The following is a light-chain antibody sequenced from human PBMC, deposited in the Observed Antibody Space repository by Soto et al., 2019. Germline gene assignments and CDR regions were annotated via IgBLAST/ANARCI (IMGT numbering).Light chain of an antibody. CDR1: QSVLYSSNNENY. CDR3: QQYYSRPPT. V-gene: IGKV4-1*01. CDR2: WAS. J-gene: IGKJ2*01. Sequence: DIVMTQSPDSLAVSLGERATINCKSSQSVLYSSNNENYLAWYQQKPRQPPKLLIHWASTRESGVPDRFSGSGSGTDFTPTNSSLQAEDVAVYYCQQYYSRPPTFGQGTKLEIK.